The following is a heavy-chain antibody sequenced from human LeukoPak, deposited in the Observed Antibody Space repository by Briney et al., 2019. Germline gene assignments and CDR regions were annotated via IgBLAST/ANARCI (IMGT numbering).Heavy chain of an antibody. CDR2: TSYDGTSE. V-gene: IGHV3-30*04. D-gene: IGHD1-26*01. CDR1: GFSFRRYD. Sequence: GGSLRLSCAASGFSFRRYDMHWVRQAPGKGLEWVAATSYDGTSELYADFVKGRFSISRDNSRNTLSLQMDTLRPEDTAIYYCVRAKGLAGSYLDNWFDPWGQGTRVIVSS. CDR3: VRAKGLAGSYLDNWFDP. J-gene: IGHJ5*02.